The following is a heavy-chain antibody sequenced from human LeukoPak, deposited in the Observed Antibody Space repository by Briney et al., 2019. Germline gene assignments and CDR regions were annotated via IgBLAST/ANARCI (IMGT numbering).Heavy chain of an antibody. D-gene: IGHD5-12*01. CDR3: ARTSGYGGFIGNFDY. CDR1: GGSISSYY. Sequence: SETLSLTCTVSGGSISSYYWSWIRQPAAKGLEWIGRIYTSGSTNYNPSLKSRVTMSVDTSKNQFSLKLSSVTAADTAVYYCARTSGYGGFIGNFDYWGQGTLVTVSS. V-gene: IGHV4-4*07. CDR2: IYTSGST. J-gene: IGHJ4*02.